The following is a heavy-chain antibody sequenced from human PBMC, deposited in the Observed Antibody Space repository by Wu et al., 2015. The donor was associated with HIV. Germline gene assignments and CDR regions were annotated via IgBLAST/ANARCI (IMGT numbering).Heavy chain of an antibody. CDR3: ARVGCSPTSCWYYFDY. D-gene: IGHD2-2*01. Sequence: QVQLVQSGAEVKKPGASVKISCKASGYAFIRYGISWVRQAPGQGLEWLGWISAYNENKKFAQKFQGRVTLTTDTSTSTGYMELRSLRSDDTAVYYCARVGCSPTSCWYYFDYWGQGTRVAVSS. J-gene: IGHJ4*02. CDR2: ISAYNENK. V-gene: IGHV1-18*04. CDR1: GYAFIRYG.